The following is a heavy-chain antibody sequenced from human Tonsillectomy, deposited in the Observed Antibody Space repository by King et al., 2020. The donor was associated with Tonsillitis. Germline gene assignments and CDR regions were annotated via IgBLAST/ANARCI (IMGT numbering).Heavy chain of an antibody. CDR3: ARIRPDPPYESFWGSGAFDI. V-gene: IGHV2-26*01. J-gene: IGHJ3*02. CDR2: IFSNDEK. Sequence: TLQESGPVLVKPTETLTLTCTVSGFSLSNTRMGVSWIRQPPGKALEWLAHIFSNDEKSYTTSLRSRLTISKDTSRSQVVLTMTNMDPVDTATYYCARIRPDPPYESFWGSGAFDIWGQGTMVTVSS. CDR1: GFSLSNTRMG. D-gene: IGHD3-16*01.